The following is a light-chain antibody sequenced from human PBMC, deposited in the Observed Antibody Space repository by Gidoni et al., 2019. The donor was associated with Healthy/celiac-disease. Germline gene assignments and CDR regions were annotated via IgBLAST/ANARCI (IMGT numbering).Light chain of an antibody. J-gene: IGLJ1*01. Sequence: QSALTQPASVSGSPGQSITISCTGTSSDVGGYNYVSWYQQHPGKAPKLMIYEVSNRPSGVSNRFSGSKSGLQAEDEADYYCSSYTSSSTLEVFGTGTKVTVL. CDR3: SSYTSSSTLEV. CDR1: SSDVGGYNY. V-gene: IGLV2-14*01. CDR2: EVS.